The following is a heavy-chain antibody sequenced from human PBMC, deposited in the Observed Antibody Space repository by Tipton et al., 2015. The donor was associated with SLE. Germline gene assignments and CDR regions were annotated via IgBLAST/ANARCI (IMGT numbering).Heavy chain of an antibody. Sequence: QSGAEVKKPGESLKISCKGSGYSFTSYWIGWVRQMPGKGLEWMGIISPGDSDTRYSPSFQGQDTISADKSISTAYLQWSSLKASDTAIYYWARLCAYEDSSGYYYSFDYWGQGTLVTVSS. CDR3: ARLCAYEDSSGYYYSFDY. D-gene: IGHD3-22*01. V-gene: IGHV5-51*03. CDR2: ISPGDSDT. J-gene: IGHJ4*02. CDR1: GYSFTSYW.